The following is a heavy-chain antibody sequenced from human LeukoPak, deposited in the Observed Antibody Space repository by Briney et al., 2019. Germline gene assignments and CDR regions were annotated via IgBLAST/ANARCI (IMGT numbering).Heavy chain of an antibody. D-gene: IGHD1-1*01. CDR3: ARDRDWNSLDY. CDR1: EFALRYHW. Sequence: PGGSLRLSCAASEFALRYHWMHWVRQAPGKGLVWVSRINPYGSNTVYAESMKGRFTISRDNAKNTLYLQMDSLRGEDTAVYYCARDRDWNSLDYWGQGTLVTVSS. J-gene: IGHJ4*02. CDR2: INPYGSNT. V-gene: IGHV3-74*01.